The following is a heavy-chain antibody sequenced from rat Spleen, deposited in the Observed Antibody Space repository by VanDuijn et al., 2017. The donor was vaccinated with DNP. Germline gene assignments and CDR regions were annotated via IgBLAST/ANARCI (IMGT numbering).Heavy chain of an antibody. D-gene: IGHD1-11*01. CDR2: INKDSSVI. CDR1: GFNFNDYW. Sequence: EVKLVESGGGLVQPGRSLKLSCAASGFNFNDYWMGWVRQAPGKGLEWIGKINKDSSVINYTPSLRERITISRDNAQNSLYLQMNTLGSEDTALYYCARGPNYGGYSDFFDYWGQGVVVTVSS. CDR3: ARGPNYGGYSDFFDY. V-gene: IGHV4-2*01. J-gene: IGHJ2*01.